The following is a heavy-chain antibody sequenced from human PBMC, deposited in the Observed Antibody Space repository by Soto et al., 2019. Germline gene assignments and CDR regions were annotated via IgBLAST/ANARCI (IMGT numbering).Heavy chain of an antibody. CDR1: GFTFSSYA. D-gene: IGHD2-15*01. J-gene: IGHJ3*02. CDR3: AKDRYCSGGSCSDAFDI. V-gene: IGHV3-23*01. Sequence: PGGSLRLSCAASGFTFSSYAMSWVRQAPGKGLEWVSAISGSGGSTYYADSVKGRFTISRDNSKNTLYLQMNSLRAEDTAVYYCAKDRYCSGGSCSDAFDIWGQXTMVT. CDR2: ISGSGGST.